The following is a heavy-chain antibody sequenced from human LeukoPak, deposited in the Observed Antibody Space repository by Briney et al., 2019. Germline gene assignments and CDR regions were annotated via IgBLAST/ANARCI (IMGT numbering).Heavy chain of an antibody. CDR2: ISGSGGST. J-gene: IGHJ4*02. CDR1: GFTFSSYA. CDR3: AKGVLRTTGTTPLLYFDY. D-gene: IGHD1-1*01. V-gene: IGHV3-23*01. Sequence: GGSLRLSCAASGFTFSSYAMSWVRQAPGKGLEWVSAISGSGGSTYYADSVKGRFTISRDNSKNTLYLQMNSLRAEDTAVYYCAKGVLRTTGTTPLLYFDYWGQGTLVTVSS.